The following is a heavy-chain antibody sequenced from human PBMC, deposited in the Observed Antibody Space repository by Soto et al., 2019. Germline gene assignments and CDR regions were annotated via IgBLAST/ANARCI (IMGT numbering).Heavy chain of an antibody. CDR2: IYSAGNT. CDR3: ARDFVVGGPTINYYYGMDV. Sequence: PGGSLRLSCAASGFTGSSNYMSWVRQAPGKGLEWISIIYSAGNTYYADSVKGRFTISRDNSKNTLYLQMNSLGAEDTAVYYCARDFVVGGPTINYYYGMDVWGQGTTVTVSS. CDR1: GFTGSSNY. D-gene: IGHD1-26*01. J-gene: IGHJ6*02. V-gene: IGHV3-66*01.